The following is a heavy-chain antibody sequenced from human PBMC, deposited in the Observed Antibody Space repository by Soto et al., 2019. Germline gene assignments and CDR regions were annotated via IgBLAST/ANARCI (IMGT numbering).Heavy chain of an antibody. Sequence: ASVKVSCKASGYTFTGYYMHWVRQAPGQGLEWMGWINPNSGGTNYAQKFQGWVTMTRDTSISTAYMELSRLRSDDTAVYYCARDLPDRVWSYFDYWGQGTLVTVSS. CDR1: GYTFTGYY. CDR3: ARDLPDRVWSYFDY. D-gene: IGHD3-16*01. V-gene: IGHV1-2*04. CDR2: INPNSGGT. J-gene: IGHJ4*02.